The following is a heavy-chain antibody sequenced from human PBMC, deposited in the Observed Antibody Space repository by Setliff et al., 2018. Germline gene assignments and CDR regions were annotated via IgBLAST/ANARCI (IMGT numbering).Heavy chain of an antibody. CDR1: GFAFASYN. D-gene: IGHD6-13*01. CDR3: ARDPSYGSSLYYYMDV. J-gene: IGHJ6*03. Sequence: GGSLRLSCAASGFAFASYNMIWVRQAPGKGLEWVSSLSSANNYIVYADSVKGRFTISRDNAEKSLYLQMNSLRAEDTAVYYCARDPSYGSSLYYYMDVWGKGTTVTVSS. CDR2: LSSANNYI. V-gene: IGHV3-21*01.